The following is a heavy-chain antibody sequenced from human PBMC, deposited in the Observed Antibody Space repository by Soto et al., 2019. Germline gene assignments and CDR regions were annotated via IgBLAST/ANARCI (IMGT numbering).Heavy chain of an antibody. J-gene: IGHJ4*02. D-gene: IGHD3-10*01. CDR3: ARDRDDYGSGNYYNRIDF. CDR1: GGIFSTYA. Sequence: QVPLVQSGAEVKKPGSSVKVSCKASGGIFSTYAISWLRQAPGQGLEWLGGIIPIFGTPNYAQRFKGRVPITADKSTSTAYMELRRLRSEDTAVYYCARDRDDYGSGNYYNRIDFWGQGTLVTVSS. V-gene: IGHV1-69*06. CDR2: IIPIFGTP.